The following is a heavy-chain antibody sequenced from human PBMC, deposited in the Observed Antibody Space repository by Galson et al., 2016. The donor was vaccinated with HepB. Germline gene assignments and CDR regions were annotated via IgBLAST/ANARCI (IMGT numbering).Heavy chain of an antibody. J-gene: IGHJ4*02. CDR1: GFSLSTGGMC. Sequence: PALVKPTQTLTLTCTFSGFSLSTGGMCVNWIRQPPGKALEWLAIIVWNDDKYYSTSLKTRLTISKDTSKNQVVLTMTNMDPVDTATYYCARNRHQAPGQAVGFDFWGQGTLVTVSS. CDR3: ARNRHQAPGQAVGFDF. CDR2: IVWNDDK. D-gene: IGHD4-23*01. V-gene: IGHV2-70*01.